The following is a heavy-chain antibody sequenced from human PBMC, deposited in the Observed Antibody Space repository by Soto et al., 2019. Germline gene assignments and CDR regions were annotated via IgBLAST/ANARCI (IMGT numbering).Heavy chain of an antibody. J-gene: IGHJ4*02. CDR1: GFNFDDYN. Sequence: QVQLVESGGGVVQPGTSLTLSCAASGFNFDDYNMHWVRQAPGKGLEWIASISYGGSNKAYRDSLQGRLSISRDNSRNSVFMDLGGRTLADMVVFFLGRVLGGNLWPYTSALDFGAQGPRVPLSS. CDR3: GRVLGGNLWPYTSALDF. V-gene: IGHV3-30*04. CDR2: ISYGGSNK. D-gene: IGHD3-16*01.